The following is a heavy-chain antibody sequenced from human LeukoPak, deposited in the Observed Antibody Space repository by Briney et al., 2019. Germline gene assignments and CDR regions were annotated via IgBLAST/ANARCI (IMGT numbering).Heavy chain of an antibody. CDR1: GGSISRYS. D-gene: IGHD3-22*01. J-gene: IGHJ3*02. V-gene: IGHV4-4*07. CDR2: IYTSGST. Sequence: PSETLSLTCTVSGGSISRYSWNWIRQPAGKGLEWIGRIYTSGSTNYNPSLKSRVTMSADTSKNQVSLKLNAVTAADTAVYYCAREFTMIEVVSDAFDIWGQGTMVAVSS. CDR3: AREFTMIEVVSDAFDI.